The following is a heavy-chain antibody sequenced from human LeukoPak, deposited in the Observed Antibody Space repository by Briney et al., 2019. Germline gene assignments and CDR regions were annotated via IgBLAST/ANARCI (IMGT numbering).Heavy chain of an antibody. V-gene: IGHV6-1*01. CDR3: TRGWYSSSWQPHPFDY. D-gene: IGHD6-13*01. CDR1: GDSVSSNSAA. J-gene: IGHJ4*02. CDR2: TYYRSKWYN. Sequence: SQTLSLTCAISGDSVSSNSAAWNWIRQSPSRGLEWLGRTYYRSKWYNDYAVSVKSRMTINPDTSKNQFSLQLNSVTPEDTAVYYCTRGWYSSSWQPHPFDYWGQGTLVTVSS.